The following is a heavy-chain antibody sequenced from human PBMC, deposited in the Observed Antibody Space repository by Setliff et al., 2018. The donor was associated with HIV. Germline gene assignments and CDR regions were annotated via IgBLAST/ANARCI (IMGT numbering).Heavy chain of an antibody. D-gene: IGHD6-25*01. CDR3: ARKNRGAPAPFDY. CDR1: GYSISSGYY. V-gene: IGHV4-38-2*02. J-gene: IGHJ4*02. CDR2: FYETGYT. Sequence: SETLSLTCTVSGYSISSGYYWGWIRQSPGKGLEWIGSFYETGYTYYNPSLKSRVIISLDTSKNHLSLNLSSVTAADTAVYYCARKNRGAPAPFDYWGQGTLVTVSS.